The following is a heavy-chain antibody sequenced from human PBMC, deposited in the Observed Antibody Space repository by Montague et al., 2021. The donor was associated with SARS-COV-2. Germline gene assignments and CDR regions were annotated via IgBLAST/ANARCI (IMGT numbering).Heavy chain of an antibody. CDR2: ISSGSAYI. V-gene: IGHV3-21*01. Sequence: SLRLSCAASGFTFSTSSMNWVRQTPGKRPEWVSAISSGSAYIYYSDSVKGRFTISRDDAENSLYLQMTSLRVKDTAVYYCSRDSGEQLVRDWGQGTLVTVST. CDR1: GFTFSTSS. CDR3: SRDSGEQLVRD. D-gene: IGHD6-6*01. J-gene: IGHJ4*02.